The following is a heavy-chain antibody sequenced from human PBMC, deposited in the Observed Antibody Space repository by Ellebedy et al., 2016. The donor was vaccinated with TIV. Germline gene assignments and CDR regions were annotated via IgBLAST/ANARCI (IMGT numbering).Heavy chain of an antibody. D-gene: IGHD3-22*01. V-gene: IGHV4-34*01. CDR2: INHSGST. Sequence: MPGGSLRLSCAVSGGPFSDYFWSWIRQPPGKGLEWIGEINHSGSTNFNPSLKSRVTISVDTSKNRFSLNLSSVTAADTAVYYCARGVSSGYYDYWGQGTLVTVSS. CDR3: ARGVSSGYYDY. J-gene: IGHJ4*02. CDR1: GGPFSDYF.